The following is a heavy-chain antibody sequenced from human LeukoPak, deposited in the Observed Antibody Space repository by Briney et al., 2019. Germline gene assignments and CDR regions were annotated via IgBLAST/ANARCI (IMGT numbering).Heavy chain of an antibody. CDR2: TYPGDAET. D-gene: IGHD5-18*01. V-gene: IGHV5-51*01. J-gene: IGHJ4*02. Sequence: GESLKISCKGSGYSFTTYWIGWVRQMPGKGLGWRGITYPGDAETRYSPSFQGQVTISADKSISTDYLQWSSLKASDTAMYYCVRSRGYSYGYSYYFDYWGQGTLVTVSS. CDR3: VRSRGYSYGYSYYFDY. CDR1: GYSFTTYW.